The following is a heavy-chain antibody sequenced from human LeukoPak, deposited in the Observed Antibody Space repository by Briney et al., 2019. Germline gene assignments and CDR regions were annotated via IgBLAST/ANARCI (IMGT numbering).Heavy chain of an antibody. CDR2: IASDGDDK. CDR3: AKDRQVGPAVYYFDS. Sequence: PGGSLRLSCAASGFTFSNYAMHWVRQAPGKGLGWVTVIASDGDDKHYADSVKGRFTVFRDNSKNTLYLQMNSLRAEDTAVYYCAKDRQVGPAVYYFDSWGQGTLVTVSS. CDR1: GFTFSNYA. D-gene: IGHD3/OR15-3a*01. J-gene: IGHJ4*02. V-gene: IGHV3-30*18.